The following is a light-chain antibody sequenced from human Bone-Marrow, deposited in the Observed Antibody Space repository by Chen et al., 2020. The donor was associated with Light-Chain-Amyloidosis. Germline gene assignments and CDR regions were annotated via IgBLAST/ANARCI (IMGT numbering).Light chain of an antibody. CDR3: HVWDRSSDRPL. V-gene: IGLV3-21*02. Sequence: SYVLTQPSSVSVAPGQTATIAWGGNNIGSTSGHWYQQTPGQAPLLVVYDDSNRPGGFPERLSCSSSLSTAALTISRVVAGDDSDYYSHVWDRSSDRPLFGVVTPLTVL. CDR1: NIGSTS. J-gene: IGLJ7*01. CDR2: DDS.